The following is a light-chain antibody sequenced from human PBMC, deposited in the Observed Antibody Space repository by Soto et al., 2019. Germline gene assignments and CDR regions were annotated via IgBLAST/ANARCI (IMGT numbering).Light chain of an antibody. CDR1: QTLRRTY. Sequence: EIVLMQSPGTLSLSPGERATLSCRASQTLRRTYIAWYQQKPGQAPRVLIYGASKRATGIPDRFSGSGSGTDFSVTISRLESEDFAVYYCHQYDNAPQTYGQGTKVEIK. CDR2: GAS. J-gene: IGKJ2*01. CDR3: HQYDNAPQT. V-gene: IGKV3-20*01.